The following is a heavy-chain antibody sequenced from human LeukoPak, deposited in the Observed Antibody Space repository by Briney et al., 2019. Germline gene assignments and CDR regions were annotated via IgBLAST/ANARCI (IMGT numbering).Heavy chain of an antibody. D-gene: IGHD6-19*01. J-gene: IGHJ6*02. Sequence: GASVKVSCNASGFTFTSYGISWVRQAPGQGLEWMGWISVHNGSTNYAQKVQGRVTMTTDTSTSTAYMELTSLRSDDTAVYFCARDRTPWVAGTRGMDVWGQGTAVTVSS. CDR3: ARDRTPWVAGTRGMDV. CDR1: GFTFTSYG. CDR2: ISVHNGST. V-gene: IGHV1-18*01.